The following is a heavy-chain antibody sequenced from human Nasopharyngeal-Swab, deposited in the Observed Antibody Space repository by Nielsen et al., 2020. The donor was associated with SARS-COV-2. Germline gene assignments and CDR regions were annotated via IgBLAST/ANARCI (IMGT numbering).Heavy chain of an antibody. D-gene: IGHD3-10*01. CDR3: ARGNRITMVRGVPYYYYYGMDV. J-gene: IGHJ6*02. Sequence: ASVKVSCKVSGYSVNELSMHWVRQAPGKGLEWMGGFDPEDGETIYAQKFQGRVTMTEDTSTDTAYMELSSLRSEDTAVYYCARGNRITMVRGVPYYYYYGMDVWGQGTTVTVSS. CDR1: GYSVNELS. V-gene: IGHV1-24*01. CDR2: FDPEDGET.